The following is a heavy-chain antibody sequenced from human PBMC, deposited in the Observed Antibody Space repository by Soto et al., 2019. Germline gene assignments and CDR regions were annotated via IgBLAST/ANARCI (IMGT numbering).Heavy chain of an antibody. J-gene: IGHJ4*02. D-gene: IGHD3-22*01. CDR2: SSGSGGST. Sequence: GGSLRLSCAASGCTFSSYAMSWVRQAPGKRLEWVSASSGSGGSTYYADSVKGRLTISRDNSQNTLYPQMNSLRAEDTAVYHSAKDRGYYDSSGYYDFDYWGPGTLVTASS. CDR1: GCTFSSYA. CDR3: AKDRGYYDSSGYYDFDY. V-gene: IGHV3-23*01.